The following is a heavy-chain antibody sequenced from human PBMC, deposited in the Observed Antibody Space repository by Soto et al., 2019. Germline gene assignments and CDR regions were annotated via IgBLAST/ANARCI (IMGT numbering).Heavy chain of an antibody. CDR2: ITPYTGNT. CDR3: VMGDNYVQPTRQDV. Sequence: QVQLVQSGDEVKKPGASVKVSCKASGYIFVNYGIAWVRQAPRQGLEWMGWITPYTGNTDSASKVQGRLTMTTDTAXSTAYMELGSMTSYDTAVYYCVMGDNYVQPTRQDVWGQGTTVTVSS. J-gene: IGHJ6*02. CDR1: GYIFVNYG. V-gene: IGHV1-18*01. D-gene: IGHD3-16*01.